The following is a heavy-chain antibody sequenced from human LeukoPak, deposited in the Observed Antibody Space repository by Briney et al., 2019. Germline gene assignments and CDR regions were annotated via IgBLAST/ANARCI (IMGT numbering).Heavy chain of an antibody. CDR1: GGSISTYY. Sequence: PSETLSLTCTLSGGSISTYYWSWIRQPPGKGLEWIGYIYHSGSTNYNPSLKSRVTISVDTSKNQFSLKLSSVTAADTAVYYCARFRRNYDILTGYYTSYYMDVWGKGTTVTVSS. J-gene: IGHJ6*03. V-gene: IGHV4-59*01. CDR3: ARFRRNYDILTGYYTSYYMDV. D-gene: IGHD3-9*01. CDR2: IYHSGST.